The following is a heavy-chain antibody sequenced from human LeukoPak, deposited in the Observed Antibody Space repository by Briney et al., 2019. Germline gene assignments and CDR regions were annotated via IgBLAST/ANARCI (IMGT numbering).Heavy chain of an antibody. J-gene: IGHJ4*02. CDR2: INHSGST. CDR3: ARGKYYYDSSGYLSY. Sequence: SETLSLTCAVYGGSFSGYYWSWIRQPPGKGLEWIGEINHSGSTNYNPSLKSRVTISVDTSKNQFPLKLSSVTAADTAVYYCARGKYYYDSSGYLSYWGQGTLVTVSS. V-gene: IGHV4-34*01. CDR1: GGSFSGYY. D-gene: IGHD3-22*01.